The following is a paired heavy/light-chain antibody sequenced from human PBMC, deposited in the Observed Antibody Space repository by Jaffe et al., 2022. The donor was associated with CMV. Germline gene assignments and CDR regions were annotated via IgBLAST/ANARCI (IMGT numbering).Heavy chain of an antibody. V-gene: IGHV4-59*08. D-gene: IGHD3-22*01. CDR3: ARHHYYDSSGYTTNYYMDV. J-gene: IGHJ6*03. Sequence: QVQLQESGPGLVKPSETLSLTCTVSGGSISSYYWSWIRQPPGKGLEWIGYIYYSGSTNYNPSLKSRVTISVDTSKNQFSLKLSSVTAADTAVYYCARHHYYDSSGYTTNYYMDVWGKGTTVTVSS. CDR1: GGSISSYY. CDR2: IYYSGST.
Light chain of an antibody. J-gene: IGLJ3*02. V-gene: IGLV2-11*01. CDR3: CSYAGSYFWV. CDR2: DVS. CDR1: SSDVGGYNY. Sequence: QSALTQPRSVSGSPGQSVTISCTGTSSDVGGYNYVSWYQQHPGKAPKLMIYDVSKRPSGVPDRFSGSKSGNTASLTISGLQAEDEADYYCCSYAGSYFWVFGGGTKLTVL.